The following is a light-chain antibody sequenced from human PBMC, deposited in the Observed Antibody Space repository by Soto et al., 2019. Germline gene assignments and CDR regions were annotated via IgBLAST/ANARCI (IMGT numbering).Light chain of an antibody. CDR2: GAS. J-gene: IGKJ1*01. CDR1: QSVSNNY. Sequence: EIVSTQSPGTLSLSPGERATLSCRASQSVSNNYLAWYQQKPGQAPRLLIYGASNRATGIPDRFSGSGSGTDFTLTISRLEPEDFAVYYCQQYYSTPQTFGQGTKVEIK. V-gene: IGKV3-20*01. CDR3: QQYYSTPQT.